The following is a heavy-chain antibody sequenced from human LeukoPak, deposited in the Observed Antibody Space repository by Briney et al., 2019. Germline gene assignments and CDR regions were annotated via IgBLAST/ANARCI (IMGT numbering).Heavy chain of an antibody. J-gene: IGHJ5*02. D-gene: IGHD2-8*01. CDR2: IYHSGST. CDR3: ARAPYNGVPFVP. V-gene: IGHV4-30-2*01. Sequence: SQTLSLTCAVSGGSISSGGYSWNWIRQPPGKGLEWIGYIYHSGSTYYNPSLKSRVTISVDRSKNQFSLKLSSVTAADTAVYYCARAPYNGVPFVPWGQGTLVTVSS. CDR1: GGSISSGGYS.